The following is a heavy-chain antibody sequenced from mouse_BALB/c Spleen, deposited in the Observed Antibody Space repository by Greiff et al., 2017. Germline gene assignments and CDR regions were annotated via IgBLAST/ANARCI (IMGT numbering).Heavy chain of an antibody. CDR2: ISSGSSTI. J-gene: IGHJ3*01. CDR3: ARSYYYGSSHSWFAY. V-gene: IGHV5-17*02. D-gene: IGHD1-1*01. CDR1: GFTFSSFG. Sequence: EVKLMESGGGLVQPGGSRKLSCAASGFTFSSFGMHWVRQAPEKGLEWVAYISSGSSTIYYADTVKGRFTISRDNPKNTLFLQMTSLRSEDTAMYYCARSYYYGSSHSWFAYWGQGTLVTVSA.